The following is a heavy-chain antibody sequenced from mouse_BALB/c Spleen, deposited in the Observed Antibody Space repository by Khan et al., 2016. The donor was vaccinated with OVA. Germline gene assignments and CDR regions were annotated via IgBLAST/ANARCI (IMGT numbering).Heavy chain of an antibody. CDR1: GFTFSTYA. Sequence: EVELVESGGDLVMPGGSLKLSCSASGFTFSTYAMSWVRQTPEKRLEWVATISSGGDNIYYPDSVKGRITISRDNAKNTLYLQMGSLGSADTAIYYCARHNYGPFAYWGQGTLVTVSA. CDR2: ISSGGDNI. D-gene: IGHD1-1*01. V-gene: IGHV5-9-3*01. J-gene: IGHJ3*01. CDR3: ARHNYGPFAY.